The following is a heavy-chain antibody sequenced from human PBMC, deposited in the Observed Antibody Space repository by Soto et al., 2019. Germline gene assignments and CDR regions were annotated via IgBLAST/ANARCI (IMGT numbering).Heavy chain of an antibody. CDR2: INPSGGST. CDR3: ARGIDIVVVVAASWFDP. J-gene: IGHJ5*02. Sequence: QVQLVQSGAEVKKPGASVKVSCKASGYTFTSYYMHWVRQAPGQGLEWMGIINPSGGSTSYAQKFQGRVTMTRDTSTSTVYMELSSLRSEDTAVYYCARGIDIVVVVAASWFDPWGQGTLVTVSS. CDR1: GYTFTSYY. D-gene: IGHD2-15*01. V-gene: IGHV1-46*01.